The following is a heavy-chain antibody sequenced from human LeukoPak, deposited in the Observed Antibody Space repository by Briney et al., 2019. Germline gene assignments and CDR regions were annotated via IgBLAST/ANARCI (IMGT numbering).Heavy chain of an antibody. J-gene: IGHJ3*02. D-gene: IGHD1-26*01. V-gene: IGHV3-30*02. CDR1: GFTFSSYG. Sequence: GGSLRLSCTASGFTFSSYGMHWVRQAPGKGLEWVAFIRYDGSNKYYADSVKGRFTISRDNSKNTLYLQMNSLRAEDTAVYYCAKTLRELSGGAFDIWGQGTMVTVSS. CDR3: AKTLRELSGGAFDI. CDR2: IRYDGSNK.